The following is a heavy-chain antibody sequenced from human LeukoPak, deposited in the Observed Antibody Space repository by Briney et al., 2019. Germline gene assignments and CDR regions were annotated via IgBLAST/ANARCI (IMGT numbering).Heavy chain of an antibody. J-gene: IGHJ5*02. V-gene: IGHV4-34*01. D-gene: IGHD3-22*01. Sequence: PSETLSLTCAVYGGSFSGYYWSWIRQPPGKGLEWSGEINHSGSTNYNPSLKSRVTISVDTSKNQFSLKLSSVTAADTAVYFCARDPYYYDRSGGFDPWGQGTLVTVSS. CDR1: GGSFSGYY. CDR2: INHSGST. CDR3: ARDPYYYDRSGGFDP.